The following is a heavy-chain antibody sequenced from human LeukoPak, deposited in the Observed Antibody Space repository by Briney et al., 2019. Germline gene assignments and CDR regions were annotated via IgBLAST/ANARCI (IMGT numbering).Heavy chain of an antibody. V-gene: IGHV4-59*01. Sequence: SETLSLTCTVSGGSLSSYYWSWRRQPPGKGLDWIGYIYYSGSTNYNRSLKSRVTISVDTSKNQFSLKLSSVTAADTAVYYCARGGSWFDPWGQGTLVTVSS. CDR1: GGSLSSYY. CDR3: ARGGSWFDP. CDR2: IYYSGST. J-gene: IGHJ5*02.